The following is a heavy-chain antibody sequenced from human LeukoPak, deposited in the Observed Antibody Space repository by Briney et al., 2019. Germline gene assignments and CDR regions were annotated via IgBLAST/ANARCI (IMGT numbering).Heavy chain of an antibody. CDR3: AKVRRIGLYYMDV. CDR1: GFTFSSYS. Sequence: GGSLRLSCAASGFTFSSYSMNWVRQAPGKGLEWVSSISSSSSYIYYADSVKGRFTISRDNAKNSLYLQMNSLRAEDTAVYYCAKVRRIGLYYMDVWGKGTTVTVSS. CDR2: ISSSSSYI. D-gene: IGHD3-16*01. J-gene: IGHJ6*03. V-gene: IGHV3-21*04.